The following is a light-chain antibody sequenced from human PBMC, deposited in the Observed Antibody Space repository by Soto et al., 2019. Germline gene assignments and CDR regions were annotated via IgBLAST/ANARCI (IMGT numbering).Light chain of an antibody. J-gene: IGLJ2*01. V-gene: IGLV2-14*01. CDR3: SSYTSSSTRGVV. Sequence: QSALTQPASVSGSPGQSITISCTGTSSDVGGYNYVSWYQQHPGEAPKLMIYDVSNRPSGVSNRLSGSKSGNTATLTISGLQAEDEADYYSSSYTSSSTRGVVFGEGTKPTVL. CDR2: DVS. CDR1: SSDVGGYNY.